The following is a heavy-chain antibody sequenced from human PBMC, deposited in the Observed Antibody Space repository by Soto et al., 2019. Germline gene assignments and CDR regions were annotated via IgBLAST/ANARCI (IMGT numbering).Heavy chain of an antibody. J-gene: IGHJ3*01. CDR3: ARESPATWVFAV. D-gene: IGHD7-27*01. CDR1: GYTFTSYY. V-gene: IGHV1-3*01. Sequence: GASVKVSCKASGYTFTSYYMHWVRQAPGQRPEWMGWINAANGNTKYSQKFQDRVTITTDTPATTAYMELSSLTSEDTAIYSCARESPATWVFAVWGQGTLVTVSS. CDR2: INAANGNT.